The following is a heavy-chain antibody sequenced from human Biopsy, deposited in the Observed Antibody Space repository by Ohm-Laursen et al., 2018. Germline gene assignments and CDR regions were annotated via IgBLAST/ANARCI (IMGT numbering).Heavy chain of an antibody. V-gene: IGHV1-2*02. J-gene: IGHJ4*02. D-gene: IGHD2-8*01. CDR1: SYTFTDYN. Sequence: SVKVSCKASSYTFTDYNIHWMRQAPGQGLEWLGYINCKTGATNYAQKCQGTVTMPRDTSISTAYLALGSLRSADTAIYYCARDPLNGHKHFDYWGQGSLVTVSS. CDR2: INCKTGAT. CDR3: ARDPLNGHKHFDY.